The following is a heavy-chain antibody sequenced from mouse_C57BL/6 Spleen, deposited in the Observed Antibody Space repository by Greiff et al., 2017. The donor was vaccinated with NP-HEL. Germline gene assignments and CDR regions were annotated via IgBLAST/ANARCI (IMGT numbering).Heavy chain of an antibody. CDR3: ARKADYYGSSYVPFAY. D-gene: IGHD1-1*01. Sequence: QVQLQQPGAELVKPGASVKLSCKASGYTFTSYWMQWVKQRPGQGLEWIGEIDPSDSYTNYNQKFKGKATLTVDTSSSTAYMQRSSLTSEDSAVYYCARKADYYGSSYVPFAYWGQVTLVTVSA. CDR1: GYTFTSYW. CDR2: IDPSDSYT. V-gene: IGHV1-50*01. J-gene: IGHJ3*01.